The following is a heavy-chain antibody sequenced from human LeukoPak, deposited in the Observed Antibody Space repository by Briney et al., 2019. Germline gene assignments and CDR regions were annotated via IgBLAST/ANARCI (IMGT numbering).Heavy chain of an antibody. CDR3: ARDRGTFYYGSGSFFGLKYDAFDI. CDR1: GFVFSIYW. J-gene: IGHJ3*02. V-gene: IGHV3-7*01. D-gene: IGHD3-10*01. Sequence: GGSLRLSCAASGFVFSIYWMSWVRQAPGKGLEWVANIKQGGSEKYYVDSVKGRFTISRDNAKNSLNLQMNSLRAEDTAVYYCARDRGTFYYGSGSFFGLKYDAFDIWGQGTMVTVSS. CDR2: IKQGGSEK.